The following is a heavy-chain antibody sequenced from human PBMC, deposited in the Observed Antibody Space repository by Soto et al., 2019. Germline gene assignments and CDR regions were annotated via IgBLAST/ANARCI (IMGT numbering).Heavy chain of an antibody. CDR2: INPNSGDT. J-gene: IGHJ6*02. CDR3: ARALVRFLDWVPDHYYYTMDV. D-gene: IGHD3-3*01. CDR1: GHTFTAYY. V-gene: IGHV1-2*02. Sequence: GASVKVSCKSSGHTFTAYYIHWVRQAPGQGLEWMGWINPNSGDTNYSQKFQGRVTMTRDTSIRTVYMELSGLGSDDTAVYYCARALVRFLDWVPDHYYYTMDVWGQGTTVTVSS.